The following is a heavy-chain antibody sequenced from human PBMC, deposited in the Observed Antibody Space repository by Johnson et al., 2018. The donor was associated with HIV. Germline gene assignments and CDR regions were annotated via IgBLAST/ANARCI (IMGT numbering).Heavy chain of an antibody. D-gene: IGHD6-13*01. CDR2: IKEDGREK. V-gene: IGHV3-7*01. J-gene: IGHJ3*02. CDR3: AKVRRGSSWYIAFDI. CDR1: GFTFSGSA. Sequence: VQLVESGGGVVQPGRSLRLSCAASGFTFSGSAIHWVRQAPGKGLEWVANIKEDGREKYYVDSVKGRFTISRDNAKNSLYLQMNSLRPEDTAVYYCAKVRRGSSWYIAFDIWGQGTMVTVSS.